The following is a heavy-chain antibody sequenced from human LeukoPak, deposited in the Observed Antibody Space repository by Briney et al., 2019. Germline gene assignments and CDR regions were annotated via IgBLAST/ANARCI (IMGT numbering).Heavy chain of an antibody. D-gene: IGHD5-24*01. CDR3: AREGYTDAFDI. CDR1: GFTFSSYS. V-gene: IGHV3-30*03. J-gene: IGHJ3*02. Sequence: QAGGSLRLSCAASGFTFSSYSMNWVRQAPGKGLEWVAVISYDGSNKYYADSVKGRFTISRDNSKNTLYLQMNSLRAEDTAVYYCAREGYTDAFDIWGQGTMVTVSS. CDR2: ISYDGSNK.